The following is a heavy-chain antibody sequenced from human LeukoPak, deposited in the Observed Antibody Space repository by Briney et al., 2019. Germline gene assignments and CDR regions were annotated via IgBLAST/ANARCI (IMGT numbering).Heavy chain of an antibody. CDR1: GFTFSSYA. CDR2: ISGSGGST. V-gene: IGHV3-23*01. Sequence: GALRLSCAASGFTFSSYAMSWVRQAPGKGLEWVSAISGSGGSTYYADSVKGRFTISRDNSKNTLYLQMNSLRAEDTAVYYCASGPLTLVSGSPWGLDYWGQGTLVTVSS. CDR3: ASGPLTLVSGSPWGLDY. J-gene: IGHJ4*02. D-gene: IGHD3-22*01.